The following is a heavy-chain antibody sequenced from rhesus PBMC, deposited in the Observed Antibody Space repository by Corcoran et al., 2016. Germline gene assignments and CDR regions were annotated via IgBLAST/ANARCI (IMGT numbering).Heavy chain of an antibody. CDR1: GYSISSGYY. D-gene: IGHD3-28*01. V-gene: IGHV4-99*01. CDR2: SGGSRGTT. Sequence: QVQLQESGPGLVKPSETLSLTCAVSGYSISSGYYWGWIRQPPGKGLEWIGDSGGSRGTTYSNPSLKSRVTISKDTSKNQFSLKLSSVTAADTAVYYCASNYYGSGYYTGRFDVWGPGVLVTVSS. CDR3: ASNYYGSGYYTGRFDV. J-gene: IGHJ5-1*01.